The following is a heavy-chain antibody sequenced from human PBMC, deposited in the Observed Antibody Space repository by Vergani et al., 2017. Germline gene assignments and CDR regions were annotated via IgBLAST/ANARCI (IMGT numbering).Heavy chain of an antibody. V-gene: IGHV3-30*03. CDR1: GFTPSYYG. Sequence: QVQLVESGGGVVQPGRSLRLSCVVSGFTPSYYGMHWVRQAPGRGLEWVAVISYDGTQKYYADSVKGRFTISRDNSKSTLYLQMNSLGTEDTAVYYCATKSCGTPGCQIGYFREWGQGTLVTVSS. CDR2: ISYDGTQK. D-gene: IGHD1-1*01. J-gene: IGHJ1*01. CDR3: ATKSCGTPGCQIGYFRE.